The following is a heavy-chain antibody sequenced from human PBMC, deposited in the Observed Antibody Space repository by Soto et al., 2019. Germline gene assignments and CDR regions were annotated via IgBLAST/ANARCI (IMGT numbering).Heavy chain of an antibody. V-gene: IGHV3-23*01. CDR3: ATDLGYCSSTTSYFY. Sequence: GGSLRLSCAASGYTFSSYARSWVRQSPGKGLEWVSALSGSGGSTYYAASVPGRFTIPRDNSKPTLYLQLNSLRAEDTALHYCATDLGYCSSTTSYFYWGQGTLLTVSS. J-gene: IGHJ4*02. CDR2: LSGSGGST. D-gene: IGHD2-2*01. CDR1: GYTFSSYA.